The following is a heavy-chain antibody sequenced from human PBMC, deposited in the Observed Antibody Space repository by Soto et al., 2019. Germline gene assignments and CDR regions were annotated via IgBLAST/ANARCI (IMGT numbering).Heavy chain of an antibody. D-gene: IGHD3-10*01. V-gene: IGHV3-73*02. CDR1: GFTFSGSA. Sequence: EVQLVESGGGLVQPGGSRKLSCATSGFTFSGSAMHWVRQASGKGLEWVARIRSKVNNYATVYAASVQGRFTISRDDSKHTAYLQMNSLKTEDTAVYYCARLWSERAPHFDHWGQGTLVTVSS. CDR2: IRSKVNNYAT. J-gene: IGHJ4*02. CDR3: ARLWSERAPHFDH.